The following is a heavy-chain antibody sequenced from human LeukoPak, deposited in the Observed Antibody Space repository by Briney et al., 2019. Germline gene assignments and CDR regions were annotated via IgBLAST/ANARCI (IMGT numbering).Heavy chain of an antibody. CDR3: ARDGSGEWPIGY. Sequence: GGSLRLSCAASGFTFSSKWMSWVRQAPGKGLEWVANIKHDGSEKNCVDSVKGRFTISRDNAKNALYLQMNSLRVGDTAVYYCARDGSGEWPIGYWGQGTLVTVSS. CDR1: GFTFSSKW. J-gene: IGHJ4*02. V-gene: IGHV3-7*01. D-gene: IGHD3-10*01. CDR2: IKHDGSEK.